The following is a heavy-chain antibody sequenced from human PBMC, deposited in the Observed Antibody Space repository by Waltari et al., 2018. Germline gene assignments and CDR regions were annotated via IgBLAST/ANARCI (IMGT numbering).Heavy chain of an antibody. V-gene: IGHV4-61*02. CDR1: GGSISSGSYY. J-gene: IGHJ2*01. Sequence: QVQLQESGPGLVKPSQTLSLTCTVSGGSISSGSYYWSWIRQPAGMGLEWIGRIYTSGSTNYNPSLKSRVTISVDTSKNQFSLKLSSVTAADTAVYYCAREQQLATYWYFDLWGRGTLVTVSS. D-gene: IGHD6-13*01. CDR3: AREQQLATYWYFDL. CDR2: IYTSGST.